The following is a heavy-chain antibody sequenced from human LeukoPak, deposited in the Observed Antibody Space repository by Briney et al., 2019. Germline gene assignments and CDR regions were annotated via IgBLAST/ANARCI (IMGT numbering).Heavy chain of an antibody. CDR1: GYSFTSYW. Sequence: PGESLKISCKGSGYSFTSYWIGWVRQMPGKGLEWMGIIYPGDSDTRYSPSFQGQVTISADKSISTAYLQWSSLKASDTAMYYCARLGIVVVPAHPSGAFDIWGQGTMVTVSS. D-gene: IGHD2-2*03. V-gene: IGHV5-51*01. J-gene: IGHJ3*02. CDR2: IYPGDSDT. CDR3: ARLGIVVVPAHPSGAFDI.